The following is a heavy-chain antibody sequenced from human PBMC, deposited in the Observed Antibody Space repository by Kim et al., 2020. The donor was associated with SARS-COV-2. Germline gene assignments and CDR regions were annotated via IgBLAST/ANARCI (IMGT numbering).Heavy chain of an antibody. CDR3: ARDYYYYYGMDV. J-gene: IGHJ6*02. V-gene: IGHV1-18*01. Sequence: SYAQKLQGRVTMTTDTSTSTAYMELRSMRSDDTAVYYCARDYYYYYGMDVWGQGTTVTVSS.